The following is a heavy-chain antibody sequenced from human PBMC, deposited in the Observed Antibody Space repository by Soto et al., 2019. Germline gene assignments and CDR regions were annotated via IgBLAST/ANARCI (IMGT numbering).Heavy chain of an antibody. CDR3: AGIGEDIYYGMDV. CDR2: IYSRGST. V-gene: IGHV4-4*07. J-gene: IGHJ6*02. CDR1: GGSMSNYY. Sequence: SETLSLTCSVSGGSMSNYYWNWIRQSAGKGLEWIGRIYSRGSTKYNPSLQSRVTMLVDTSQNEFSLRLNSVTAADTAVYFCAGIGEDIYYGMDVWGQGPTMTVYS. D-gene: IGHD2-15*01.